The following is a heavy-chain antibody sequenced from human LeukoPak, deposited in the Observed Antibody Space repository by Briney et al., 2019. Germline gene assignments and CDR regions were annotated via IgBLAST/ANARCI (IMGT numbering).Heavy chain of an antibody. CDR3: ARVVGAVAAYYYYGMDV. Sequence: ASLKLSCTASGYTFTSYDINWVRQATGQGLEWMGWMNPNSGNTGYAQKFQGRVTMTRNTSISTAYMELSSLRSEDTAVYYCARVVGAVAAYYYYGMDVWGQGTTVTVSS. J-gene: IGHJ6*02. D-gene: IGHD6-19*01. V-gene: IGHV1-8*01. CDR1: GYTFTSYD. CDR2: MNPNSGNT.